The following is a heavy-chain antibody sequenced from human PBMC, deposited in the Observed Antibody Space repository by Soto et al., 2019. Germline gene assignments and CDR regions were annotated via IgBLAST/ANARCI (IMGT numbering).Heavy chain of an antibody. J-gene: IGHJ5*02. Sequence: QVQLVESGGGVVQPGRSLRLSCAASGFTFSSYAMHWVRQAPGKWLEWVAVISYDGSNKYYADSVKGRFTISRDNSKNTLYLQMNSLRAEDTAVYYCARDIGGSLTNNWFDPWGQGTLVTVSS. CDR1: GFTFSSYA. V-gene: IGHV3-30-3*01. CDR2: ISYDGSNK. D-gene: IGHD2-15*01. CDR3: ARDIGGSLTNNWFDP.